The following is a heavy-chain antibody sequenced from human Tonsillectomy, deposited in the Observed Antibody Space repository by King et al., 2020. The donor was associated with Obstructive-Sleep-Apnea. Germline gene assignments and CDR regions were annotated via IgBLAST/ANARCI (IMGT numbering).Heavy chain of an antibody. Sequence: QLVQSGGGVVQPGRSLRLSCAASGFTFSSYAMHWVRQAPGKGLEWVAVISYDGSNKYYADSVKGRFTISRDNSKNTLYLQMNSLRAEDTAVYYCVADGYNYNAFDIWGQGTMVTVSS. D-gene: IGHD5-24*01. J-gene: IGHJ3*02. CDR3: VADGYNYNAFDI. CDR1: GFTFSSYA. V-gene: IGHV3-30*04. CDR2: ISYDGSNK.